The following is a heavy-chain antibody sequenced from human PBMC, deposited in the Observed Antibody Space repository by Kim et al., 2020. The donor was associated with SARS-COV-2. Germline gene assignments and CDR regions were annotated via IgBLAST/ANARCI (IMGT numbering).Heavy chain of an antibody. CDR3: ARGGVKQWLGL. CDR1: GGSISTYY. CDR2: ISYSGST. Sequence: SETLSLTCTVSGGSISTYYWNWIRQSPQKGLEWIGFISYSGSTNYNHSLKSRVAISVDSSKNQFSLNLSSVTAADTAVYYCARGGVKQWLGLWGRGTLVT. J-gene: IGHJ2*01. D-gene: IGHD6-19*01. V-gene: IGHV4-59*13.